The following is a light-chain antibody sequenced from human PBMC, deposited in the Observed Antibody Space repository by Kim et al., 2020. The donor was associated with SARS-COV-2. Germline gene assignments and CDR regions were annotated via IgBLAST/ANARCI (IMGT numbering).Light chain of an antibody. CDR2: WAS. CDR3: QQYYSTPQT. J-gene: IGKJ2*01. V-gene: IGKV4-1*01. CDR1: QSVLYSSSNKNY. Sequence: RATINCKSSQSVLYSSSNKNYLAWYQQKPGQPPKRLIYWASIRESGVPDRFSGSGSGTDFTLTISSLQAEDVAVYYCQQYYSTPQTFGQGTKLEI.